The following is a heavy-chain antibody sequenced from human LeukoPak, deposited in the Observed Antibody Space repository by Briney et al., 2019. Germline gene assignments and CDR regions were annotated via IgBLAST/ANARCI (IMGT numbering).Heavy chain of an antibody. Sequence: ASVKVSCKASGGTFSSYAINWVRQAPGQGLEWMGWISAYNGHTNYAQKFQGRVTMTTDTSTSTAYMELRSLRSEDTAVYYCAREVGATSGVFDYWGQGTLVTVSS. CDR2: ISAYNGHT. D-gene: IGHD1-26*01. J-gene: IGHJ4*02. V-gene: IGHV1-18*01. CDR1: GGTFSSYA. CDR3: AREVGATSGVFDY.